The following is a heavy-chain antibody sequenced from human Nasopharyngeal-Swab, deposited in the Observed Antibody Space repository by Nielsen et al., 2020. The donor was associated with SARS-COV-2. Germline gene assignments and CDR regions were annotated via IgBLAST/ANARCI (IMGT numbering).Heavy chain of an antibody. D-gene: IGHD2-2*01. J-gene: IGHJ2*01. CDR1: GGSISSSSYY. CDR2: IYYSGST. CDR3: ASPIVVVPAASYWYFDL. Sequence: SETLSLTCTVSGGSISSSSYYWGWIRQPPGKGLEWIGSIYYSGSTYYNPSLKSRVTISVDTSKNQFSLKLSSVTAADTAVYYYASPIVVVPAASYWYFDLWGRGTLVTVSS. V-gene: IGHV4-39*01.